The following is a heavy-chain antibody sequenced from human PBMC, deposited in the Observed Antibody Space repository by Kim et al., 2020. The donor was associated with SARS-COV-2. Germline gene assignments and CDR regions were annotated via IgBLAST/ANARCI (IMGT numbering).Heavy chain of an antibody. CDR2: IYYSGST. CDR3: ARGQPAYDFWSGYSAYCCYGMDV. CDR1: GGSISSGGYY. V-gene: IGHV4-31*03. J-gene: IGHJ6*02. D-gene: IGHD3-3*01. Sequence: SETLSLTCTVSGGSISSGGYYWSWIRQHPGKGLEWIGYIYYSGSTYYNPSLKSRVTISVDTSKNQFSLKLSSVTAADTAVYYCARGQPAYDFWSGYSAYCCYGMDVWGQGTTVTVSS.